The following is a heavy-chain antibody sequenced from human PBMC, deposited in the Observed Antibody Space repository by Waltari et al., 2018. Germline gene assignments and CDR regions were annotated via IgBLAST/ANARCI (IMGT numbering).Heavy chain of an antibody. Sequence: VQQVQLGAVVRKPGASVRVSCKGSGYSLLHYAINWVGQAAGQGLEWMGRMNANSGYAAYAQKFQGRVTISRNISIGIAYMEFRGLRSEDTAMYYCMSMGMIENDDDAFNIWGQGTRVTVTS. CDR2: MNANSGYA. CDR1: GYSLLHYA. V-gene: IGHV1-8*01. CDR3: MSMGMIENDDDAFNI. J-gene: IGHJ3*02. D-gene: IGHD1-1*01.